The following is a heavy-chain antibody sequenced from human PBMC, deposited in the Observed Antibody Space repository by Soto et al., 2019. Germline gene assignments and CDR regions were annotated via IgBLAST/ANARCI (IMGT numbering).Heavy chain of an antibody. CDR2: ISAYNGNT. CDR1: GYTFTSYG. V-gene: IGHV1-18*01. J-gene: IGHJ4*02. D-gene: IGHD6-19*01. Sequence: VASVKVSCKASGYTFTSYGISWVRQAPGQGLEWMGWISAYNGNTNYAQKLQGRVTMTTDTSTSTAYMELRSLRSDDTAVYYCARAEQWLVQTGEYDYWGQGTLVTVSS. CDR3: ARAEQWLVQTGEYDY.